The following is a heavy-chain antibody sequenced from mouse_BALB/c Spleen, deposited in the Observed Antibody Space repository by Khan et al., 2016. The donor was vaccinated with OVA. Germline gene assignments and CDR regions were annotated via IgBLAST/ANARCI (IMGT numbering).Heavy chain of an antibody. CDR3: ARIYYYGSSY. CDR1: DFNIKDTY. CDR2: IDPANGNT. Sequence: VQLKQSGAELVKPGASVMLSCTASDFNIKDTYIHWVTQRPEQGLEWIGRIDPANGNTKFDPKFQGRATVTADTTSNTAYLQLSSLTSEDTAVYYCARIYYYGSSYWGQGTSVTVSS. J-gene: IGHJ4*01. D-gene: IGHD1-1*01. V-gene: IGHV14-3*02.